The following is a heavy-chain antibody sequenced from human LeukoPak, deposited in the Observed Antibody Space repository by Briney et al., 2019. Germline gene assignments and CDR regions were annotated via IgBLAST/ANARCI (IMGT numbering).Heavy chain of an antibody. J-gene: IGHJ6*02. V-gene: IGHV3-66*01. Sequence: PGGSLRLSCAASGFTVSSNYMSWVRQAPGKGLEWVSLIYSGGSTYYADSVKGRFTISRDNAKNTLYLQMNSLRAEDTAVYYCARGIAAAGYYYYGMDVWGQGTTVTVSS. D-gene: IGHD6-13*01. CDR1: GFTVSSNY. CDR2: IYSGGST. CDR3: ARGIAAAGYYYYGMDV.